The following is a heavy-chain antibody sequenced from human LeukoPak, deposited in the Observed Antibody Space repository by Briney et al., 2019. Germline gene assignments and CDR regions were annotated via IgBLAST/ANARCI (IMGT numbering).Heavy chain of an antibody. CDR2: LSGSGATT. D-gene: IGHD6-19*01. J-gene: IGHJ4*02. CDR1: GFTFSNYA. CDR3: ASWPVGWYGEDS. Sequence: PGGSLRLSCAVSGFTFSNYAMSWVRQAPGKGLEWVSALSGSGATTYCADSVKGRFTISRDTPKNTLYLQMNSLRVEDTAVYYCASWPVGWYGEDSWGQGTLVTVSS. V-gene: IGHV3-23*01.